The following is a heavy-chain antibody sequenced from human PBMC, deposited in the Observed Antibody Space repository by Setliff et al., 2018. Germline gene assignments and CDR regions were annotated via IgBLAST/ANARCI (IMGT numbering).Heavy chain of an antibody. V-gene: IGHV4-61*09. CDR1: GGSISSGSYY. CDR3: ARDLYSSSSGGFYYYYYYMDV. D-gene: IGHD6-6*01. Sequence: PSETLSLTCTVSGGSISSGSYYWSWIRQPAGKGLEWIGHIYTSGSTNYNPSLKSRVTISVDTSKNQFSLKLSSVIAADTAVYYCARDLYSSSSGGFYYYYYYMDVWGKGTTVTVSS. CDR2: IYTSGST. J-gene: IGHJ6*03.